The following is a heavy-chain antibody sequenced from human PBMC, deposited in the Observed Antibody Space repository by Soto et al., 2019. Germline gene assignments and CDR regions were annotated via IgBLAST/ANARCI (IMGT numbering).Heavy chain of an antibody. V-gene: IGHV4-59*01. CDR2: IYYSGST. D-gene: IGHD2-2*01. CDR3: ARVGCSSTSCYGDYYYYGMDV. J-gene: IGHJ6*02. Sequence: SETLSLTCTVSGGSISSYYWSWIRQPPGKGLEWIGYIYYSGSTNYNPSLKSRVTISVDTSKNQFSLKLSSVTAADTAVYYCARVGCSSTSCYGDYYYYGMDVWGQGTTVTVSS. CDR1: GGSISSYY.